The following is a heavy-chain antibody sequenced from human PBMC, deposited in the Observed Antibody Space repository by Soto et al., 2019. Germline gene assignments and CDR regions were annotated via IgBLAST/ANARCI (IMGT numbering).Heavy chain of an antibody. CDR3: ARDVLIVSVTGTVGIDY. CDR2: IWYDGSNK. CDR1: GFTFSSYG. Sequence: QVQLVESGGGVGQPGRSLRLSCAASGFTFSSYGMHWVRQAPGKGLEWVAVIWYDGSNKYFADSVKGRFTISRDNSKNTLYLHMSSLRAEDTAVYYCARDVLIVSVTGTVGIDYWDQGTLVTVSS. D-gene: IGHD6-19*01. V-gene: IGHV3-33*01. J-gene: IGHJ4*02.